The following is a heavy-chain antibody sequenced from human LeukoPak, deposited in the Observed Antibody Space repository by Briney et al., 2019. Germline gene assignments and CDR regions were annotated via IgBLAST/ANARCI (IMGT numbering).Heavy chain of an antibody. V-gene: IGHV3-48*02. J-gene: IGHJ6*02. Sequence: PGGSLRLSCAASGFTFSSYSMNWVRQAPGKGLEWVSYISSSSSTIYYADSVKGRFTISRDNAKNSLYLQTNSLRDEDTAVYYCARDQDYYGMDVWGQGTTVTVSS. CDR3: ARDQDYYGMDV. CDR1: GFTFSSYS. CDR2: ISSSSSTI.